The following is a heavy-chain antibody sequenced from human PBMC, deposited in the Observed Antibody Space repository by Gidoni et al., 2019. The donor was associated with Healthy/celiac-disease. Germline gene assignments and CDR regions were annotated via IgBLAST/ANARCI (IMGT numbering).Heavy chain of an antibody. V-gene: IGHV3-23*02. CDR3: AKGVWGSGGDY. CDR2: ISGSGGST. J-gene: IGHJ4*02. Sequence: EVQLLESGGGLVQPGGSLRLSCAASGFTFSSYAMSWVRQAPGTGLEWVSAISGSGGSTYYEDSVKGRFTISRDNYKKTLYLKMNSMRAEDTAVYYGAKGVWGSGGDYWGQGTLVTVSS. D-gene: IGHD3-10*01. CDR1: GFTFSSYA.